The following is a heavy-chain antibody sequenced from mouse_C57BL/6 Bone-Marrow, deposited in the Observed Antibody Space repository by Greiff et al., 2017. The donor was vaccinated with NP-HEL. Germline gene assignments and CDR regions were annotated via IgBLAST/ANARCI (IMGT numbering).Heavy chain of an antibody. J-gene: IGHJ2*01. CDR1: GYAFTNYL. V-gene: IGHV1-54*01. CDR3: ARFSYYYGSSYVRKYYFDY. CDR2: INPGGGGT. Sequence: QVQLQQSGAELVRPGTSVKVSCKASGYAFTNYLIEWVKQRPGQGLEWIGVINPGGGGTNYNEKFKGKETLTADKSSSTAYMQLSSLTSEDSAVYFCARFSYYYGSSYVRKYYFDYWGQGTTLTVSS. D-gene: IGHD1-1*01.